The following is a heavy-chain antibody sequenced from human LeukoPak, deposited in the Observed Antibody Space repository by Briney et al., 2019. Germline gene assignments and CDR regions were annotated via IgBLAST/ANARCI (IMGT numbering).Heavy chain of an antibody. CDR3: ARADYGDYVAGFDY. CDR2: INPNSGGT. D-gene: IGHD4-17*01. J-gene: IGHJ4*02. CDR1: GYTFTGYY. V-gene: IGHV1-2*06. Sequence: GASVKVSCKASGYTFTGYYMHWVRQAPGQGLEWMGRINPNSGGTNYAQKFQGRVTMTRDTSISTAYMELSRLRSYDTAVYYCARADYGDYVAGFDYWGQGTLVTVSS.